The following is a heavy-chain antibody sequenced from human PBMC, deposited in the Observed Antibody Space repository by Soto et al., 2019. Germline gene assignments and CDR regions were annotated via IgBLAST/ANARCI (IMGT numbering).Heavy chain of an antibody. Sequence: QVQLVESGGGVVQPGRSLRLSCAASGFTFSSYAMHWVRQAPGKGLEWVAVISDDGSNKYYADSVKGRFTISRDNSKNTLYLQMNSLRAEDTAVYYCARDAHIVVVPAAISDYYGMDVWGQGTTVTVSS. CDR3: ARDAHIVVVPAAISDYYGMDV. CDR2: ISDDGSNK. V-gene: IGHV3-30-3*01. CDR1: GFTFSSYA. D-gene: IGHD2-2*02. J-gene: IGHJ6*02.